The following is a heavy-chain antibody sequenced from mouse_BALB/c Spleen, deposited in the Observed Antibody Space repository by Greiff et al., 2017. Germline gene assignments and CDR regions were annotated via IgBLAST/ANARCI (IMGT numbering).Heavy chain of an antibody. CDR3: ARGGGYDYDDGFDY. CDR1: GFTFSDYY. J-gene: IGHJ2*01. Sequence: EVNVVESGGGLVKPGGSLKLSCAASGFTFSDYYMYWVRQTPEKRLEWVATISDGGSYTYYPDSVKGRFTISRDNAKNNLYLQMSSLKSEDTAMYYCARGGGYDYDDGFDYWGQGTTLTVSS. D-gene: IGHD2-4*01. V-gene: IGHV5-4*02. CDR2: ISDGGSYT.